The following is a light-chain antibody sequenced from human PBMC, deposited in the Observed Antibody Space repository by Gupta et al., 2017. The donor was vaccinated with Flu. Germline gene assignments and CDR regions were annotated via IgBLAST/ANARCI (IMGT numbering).Light chain of an antibody. CDR2: EVS. CDR1: SSDVGGYNY. Sequence: QSALTQPASVSGSPGQSITISCTGTSSDVGGYNYVSWYQQHPGKAPKLMIYEVSNRPSGVANRFSGSKYGNTASMTISGRQDEDEADYYCSSYTSSSTVVFGGGTKLTVL. V-gene: IGLV2-14*01. CDR3: SSYTSSSTVV. J-gene: IGLJ2*01.